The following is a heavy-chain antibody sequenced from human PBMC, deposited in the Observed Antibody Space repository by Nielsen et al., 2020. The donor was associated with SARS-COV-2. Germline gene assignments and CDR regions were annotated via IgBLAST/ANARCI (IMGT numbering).Heavy chain of an antibody. CDR2: ISYDGSNK. J-gene: IGHJ3*02. Sequence: GESLKISCAASGFTFSSYGMHWVRQAPGKGLEWVAVISYDGSNKYYADSVKGRFTISRDNSKNTLYLQMNSLRDEDTAVYYCARVAVFEVVVARKIDAFDIWGQGTMVTVSS. CDR3: ARVAVFEVVVARKIDAFDI. V-gene: IGHV3-30*03. D-gene: IGHD2-15*01. CDR1: GFTFSSYG.